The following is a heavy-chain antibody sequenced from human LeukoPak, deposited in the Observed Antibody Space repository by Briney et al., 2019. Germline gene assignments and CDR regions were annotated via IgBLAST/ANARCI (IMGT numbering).Heavy chain of an antibody. CDR2: ISTTGTTI. CDR3: ARDRPGYTSSWYSPFDY. Sequence: GGSLRLSCTASGFTLSSDEMNWVRQAPGKGLEWVAYISTTGTTIYYADSVKGRFTISRDNAKNSLYLQMNRLRADDTAVYYCARDRPGYTSSWYSPFDYWGQGTLVTVSS. CDR1: GFTLSSDE. V-gene: IGHV3-48*03. J-gene: IGHJ4*02. D-gene: IGHD6-13*01.